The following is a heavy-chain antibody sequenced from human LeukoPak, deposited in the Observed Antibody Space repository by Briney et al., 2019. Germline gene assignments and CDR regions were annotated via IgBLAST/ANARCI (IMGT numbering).Heavy chain of an antibody. V-gene: IGHV4-39*07. J-gene: IGHJ4*02. CDR1: GGSISSSSYY. D-gene: IGHD2/OR15-2a*01. CDR3: ARIVKSFAEFDY. CDR2: IYYSGST. Sequence: PSETLSLTCTVSGGSISSSSYYWGWIRQPPGKGLEWIGYIYYSGSTNYNPSLKSRVTMSVDTSKNQFSLKLSSVTALDTAVYYCARIVKSFAEFDYWGQGTLVTVSS.